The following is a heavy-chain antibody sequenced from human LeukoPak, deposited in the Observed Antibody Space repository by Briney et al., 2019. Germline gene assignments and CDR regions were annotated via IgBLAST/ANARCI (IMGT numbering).Heavy chain of an antibody. CDR2: ISSSGSTI. D-gene: IGHD2-2*02. J-gene: IGHJ6*04. Sequence: GGSLRLSCAASGFTFSSYEMNWVRQAPGKGLEWVSYISSSGSTIYYADSVKGRFTISRDNAKNSLYLQMNSLRAEDTAVYYCARDRSGYCSSTSCYTSPMDVWGKGTTVTVSS. CDR3: ARDRSGYCSSTSCYTSPMDV. V-gene: IGHV3-48*03. CDR1: GFTFSSYE.